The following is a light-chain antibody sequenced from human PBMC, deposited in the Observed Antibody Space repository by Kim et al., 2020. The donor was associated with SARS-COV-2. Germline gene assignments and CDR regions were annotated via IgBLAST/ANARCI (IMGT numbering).Light chain of an antibody. Sequence: GQSVTISCTGTSSDVVAYDYVSWYQQHPGKAPKLMIYTVTRRPSGVPDRFSGSKSGDTASLTISGLQAEDEADYFCCSYAGTYTWVFGGGTQLTVL. CDR3: CSYAGTYTWV. CDR1: SSDVVAYDY. CDR2: TVT. V-gene: IGLV2-11*03. J-gene: IGLJ3*02.